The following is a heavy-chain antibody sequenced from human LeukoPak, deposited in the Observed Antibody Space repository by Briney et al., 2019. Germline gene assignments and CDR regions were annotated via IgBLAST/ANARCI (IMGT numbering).Heavy chain of an antibody. Sequence: GGSLKVSCKASGYSFTSYWIGWVRQLPGKGLEWMGIIYPGDSDTRYSPSFQGQVTISADKSINTAYLQWNSLKASDTAMYYCARFVGACSGGSCYSDYRGQGTLVTVSS. CDR2: IYPGDSDT. CDR1: GYSFTSYW. CDR3: ARFVGACSGGSCYSDY. V-gene: IGHV5-51*01. J-gene: IGHJ4*02. D-gene: IGHD2-15*01.